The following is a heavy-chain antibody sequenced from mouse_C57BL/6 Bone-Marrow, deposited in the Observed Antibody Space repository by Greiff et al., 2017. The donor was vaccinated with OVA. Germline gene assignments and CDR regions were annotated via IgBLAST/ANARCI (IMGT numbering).Heavy chain of an antibody. CDR1: GFNIKDDY. D-gene: IGHD2-3*01. CDR3: TTGYGYYGAWFAY. CDR2: IDPENGDT. J-gene: IGHJ3*01. V-gene: IGHV14-4*01. Sequence: EVQLVESGAELVRPGASVKLSCTASGFNIKDDYMHWVKQRPEQGLEWIGWIDPENGDTEYASKFQGKATITADTSSNTAYLQLSSLTSEDTAVYYCTTGYGYYGAWFAYWGQGTLVTVSA.